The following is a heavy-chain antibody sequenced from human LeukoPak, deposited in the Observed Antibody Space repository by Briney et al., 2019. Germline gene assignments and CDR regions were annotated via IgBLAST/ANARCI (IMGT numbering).Heavy chain of an antibody. J-gene: IGHJ5*02. D-gene: IGHD6-13*01. CDR2: IYTSGST. CDR3: ARDWVRKGYSANAWFDP. CDR1: GVSISSYY. V-gene: IGHV4-4*07. Sequence: SETLSLTCTVSGVSISSYYWSWIRQPAGKGLEWIGRIYTSGSTNYNPSLKSRVTMSVDTSKNQFSLKLSSLTAADTAVYYCARDWVRKGYSANAWFDPWGQRTLVTVSS.